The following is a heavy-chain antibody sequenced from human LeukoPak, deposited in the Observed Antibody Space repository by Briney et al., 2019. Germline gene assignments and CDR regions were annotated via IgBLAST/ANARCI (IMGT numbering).Heavy chain of an antibody. Sequence: PSQTLSLTCTVSGGSISRGDYFWSWVRQPPGKGLEWIGYIYYSGSTYYNSSRKSRVTISIDTSKNQFSLKLSCVTAADTAVYYCAREKCSGGICYSGFDCWGQGTLVTVSS. V-gene: IGHV4-30-4*01. CDR2: IYYSGST. D-gene: IGHD2-15*01. CDR3: AREKCSGGICYSGFDC. J-gene: IGHJ4*02. CDR1: GGSISRGDYF.